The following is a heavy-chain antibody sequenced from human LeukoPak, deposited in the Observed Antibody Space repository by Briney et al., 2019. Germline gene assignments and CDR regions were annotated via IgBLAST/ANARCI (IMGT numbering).Heavy chain of an antibody. Sequence: QPGGSLGLSCAASGFIFSSYETNWVRQAPGKGLEWVSYISRGSRIIYFADSVMGRFTISRYNANNSLYLQMNSLRTEDTAVYYCASFARFGDLQGGGYFDYWGPGTLVTVSS. CDR2: ISRGSRII. D-gene: IGHD3-16*01. CDR3: ASFARFGDLQGGGYFDY. CDR1: GFIFSSYE. J-gene: IGHJ4*02. V-gene: IGHV3-48*03.